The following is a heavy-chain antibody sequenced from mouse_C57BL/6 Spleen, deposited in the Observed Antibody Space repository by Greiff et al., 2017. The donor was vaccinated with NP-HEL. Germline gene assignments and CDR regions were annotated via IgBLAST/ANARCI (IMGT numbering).Heavy chain of an antibody. Sequence: QVQLKESGPELVKPGASVKISCKASGYAFSSSWMNWVKQRPGKGLEWIGRIYPGDGDTNYNGKFKGKATLTADKSSSTAYMQLSSLTSEDSAVYFCAREGDKLGRGYWGQGTTLTVSS. CDR2: IYPGDGDT. D-gene: IGHD4-1*01. V-gene: IGHV1-82*01. CDR1: GYAFSSSW. CDR3: AREGDKLGRGY. J-gene: IGHJ2*01.